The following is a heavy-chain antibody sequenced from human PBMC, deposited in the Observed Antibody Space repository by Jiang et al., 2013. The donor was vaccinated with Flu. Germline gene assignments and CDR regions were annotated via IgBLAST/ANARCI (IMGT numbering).Heavy chain of an antibody. D-gene: IGHD4-17*01. V-gene: IGHV4-59*13. J-gene: IGHJ4*02. Sequence: GPGLVKPSETLSLTCTISGGSIYNYYWTWIRQPPGKGLEWIGYIYFTGSTYYTPSLKSRVTISMDSSKNQVSLKLSSVTAADTAVYYCARGDYGDYFDYWGQGTLVTVSS. CDR3: ARGDYGDYFDY. CDR2: IYFTGST. CDR1: GGSIYNYY.